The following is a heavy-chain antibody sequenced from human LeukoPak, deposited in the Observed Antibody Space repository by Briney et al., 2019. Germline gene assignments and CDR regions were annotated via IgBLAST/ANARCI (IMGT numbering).Heavy chain of an antibody. V-gene: IGHV4-34*01. CDR2: INHSGST. Sequence: SETLSLTCAVYGGSFSGYYWSWIRQPPGKGLEWIGEINHSGSTNYNPSLKSRATISVDTSKNQFSLKLSSVTAADTAVYYCARCEVRSQWRGRNYYYMDVWGKGTTVTISS. CDR1: GGSFSGYY. CDR3: ARCEVRSQWRGRNYYYMDV. J-gene: IGHJ6*03. D-gene: IGHD6-19*01.